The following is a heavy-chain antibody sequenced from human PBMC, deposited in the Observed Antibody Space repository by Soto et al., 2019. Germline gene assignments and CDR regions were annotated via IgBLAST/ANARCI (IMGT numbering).Heavy chain of an antibody. Sequence: QVQLVQSGGGVVQPGRSLRLSCAASGFTFSKYGMHWVRQAPGKGLEWVAVISYDGTNKYYADSVKGRFTISRDYFNNPLYLQMNSLRAEDTAVYYCAKDLDYGFEGYGFDIWGQGTMVTVSS. CDR3: AKDLDYGFEGYGFDI. CDR1: GFTFSKYG. D-gene: IGHD4-17*01. V-gene: IGHV3-30*18. CDR2: ISYDGTNK. J-gene: IGHJ3*02.